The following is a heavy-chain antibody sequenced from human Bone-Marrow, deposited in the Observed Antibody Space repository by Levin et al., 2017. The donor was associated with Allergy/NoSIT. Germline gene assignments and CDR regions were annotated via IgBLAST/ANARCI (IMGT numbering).Heavy chain of an antibody. D-gene: IGHD3-22*01. CDR3: ATRTPVKVVIKDSYYYGMDV. Sequence: GGSLRLSCVVSGITFRAYTMHWVRQAPGKGLEWVALISYDVNSKYYLDSVKGRFTISRDNSKNTLYLQMNSLRAEDTAVYYCATRTPVKVVIKDSYYYGMDVWGEGTTVTV. CDR2: ISYDVNSK. CDR1: GITFRAYT. J-gene: IGHJ6*02. V-gene: IGHV3-30*03.